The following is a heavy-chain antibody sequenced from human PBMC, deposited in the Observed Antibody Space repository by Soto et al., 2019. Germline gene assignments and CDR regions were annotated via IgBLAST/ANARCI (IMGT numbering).Heavy chain of an antibody. D-gene: IGHD7-27*01. V-gene: IGHV3-11*01. CDR2: ISSSGSNI. J-gene: IGHJ5*02. Sequence: QVQLVESGGGLVKPGGSLRLACAASGFTFSDYYMSWIRQAPGKGREWVSYISSSGSNIYYANSGKGRFTISSDNAKNSLYLQMNSLRAEDTAVYYCASVNTGDRFDPWGQGTLVTVSS. CDR1: GFTFSDYY. CDR3: ASVNTGDRFDP.